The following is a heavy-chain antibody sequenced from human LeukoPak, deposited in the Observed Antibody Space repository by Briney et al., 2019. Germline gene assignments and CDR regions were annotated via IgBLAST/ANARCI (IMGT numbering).Heavy chain of an antibody. CDR1: GFTFEDYA. Sequence: GESLRLSCAASGFTFEDYAMNWVRQAPGKGLEWVSGISWNSGSIAYADSVKGRFTISRDNAKDSLYLQMNSLRAEDTALYYCAKDSSSWFFGAQDYWGQGTLVTVSS. CDR2: ISWNSGSI. J-gene: IGHJ4*02. D-gene: IGHD6-13*01. CDR3: AKDSSSWFFGAQDY. V-gene: IGHV3-9*01.